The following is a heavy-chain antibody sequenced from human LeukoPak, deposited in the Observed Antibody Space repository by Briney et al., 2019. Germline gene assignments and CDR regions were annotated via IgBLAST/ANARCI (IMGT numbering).Heavy chain of an antibody. CDR2: ISSSGTFI. D-gene: IGHD5-18*01. Sequence: GSLRLSCAASAFAFSSYEMNWVRQAPGKGLEWVSHISSSGTFIYYADSVKGRFTISRDNAKNSLYLQMNSLRAEDTAVYYCASSAHSHGRPFDYWGQGTLVTVSS. V-gene: IGHV3-48*03. CDR3: ASSAHSHGRPFDY. J-gene: IGHJ4*02. CDR1: AFAFSSYE.